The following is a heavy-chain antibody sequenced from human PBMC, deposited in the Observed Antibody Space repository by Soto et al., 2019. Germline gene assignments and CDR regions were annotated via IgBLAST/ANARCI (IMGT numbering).Heavy chain of an antibody. V-gene: IGHV4-39*01. D-gene: IGHD3-10*01. Sequence: SETLSLTCTVSGGSISSSSYYWGWIRQPPGKGLEWIGSIYYSGSTYYNPSPKSRVTISVDTSKNQFSLKLSSVTAADTAVYYCARRGVTIYYYYMDVWGKGTTVTVSS. J-gene: IGHJ6*03. CDR3: ARRGVTIYYYYMDV. CDR2: IYYSGST. CDR1: GGSISSSSYY.